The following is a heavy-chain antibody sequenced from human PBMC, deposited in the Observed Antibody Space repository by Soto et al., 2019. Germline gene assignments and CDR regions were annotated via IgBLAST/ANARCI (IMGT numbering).Heavy chain of an antibody. J-gene: IGHJ4*02. Sequence: PGGSLRLSCAASGFTFDDYAMHWVRQAPGKGLEWVSGISWNSGSIGYADSVKGRFTISRDNAKNSLYLQMNSLRAEDTALYYCAHLGVASCYWGQGTLVTVSS. CDR1: GFTFDDYA. CDR3: AHLGVASCY. D-gene: IGHD2-15*01. V-gene: IGHV3-9*01. CDR2: ISWNSGSI.